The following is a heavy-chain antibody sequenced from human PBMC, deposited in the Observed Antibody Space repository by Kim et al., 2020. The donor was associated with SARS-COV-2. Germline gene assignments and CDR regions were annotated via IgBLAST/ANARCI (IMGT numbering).Heavy chain of an antibody. Sequence: SETLSLTCTVSGGSISSYYWSWIRQPPGKGLEWIGYIYYSGSTNYNPSLKSRVTISVDTSKNQFSLKLSSVTAADTAVYYCARVWDYYGSGSYLSIDYWGQGTLVTVSS. CDR2: IYYSGST. CDR1: GGSISSYY. J-gene: IGHJ4*02. V-gene: IGHV4-59*13. CDR3: ARVWDYYGSGSYLSIDY. D-gene: IGHD3-10*01.